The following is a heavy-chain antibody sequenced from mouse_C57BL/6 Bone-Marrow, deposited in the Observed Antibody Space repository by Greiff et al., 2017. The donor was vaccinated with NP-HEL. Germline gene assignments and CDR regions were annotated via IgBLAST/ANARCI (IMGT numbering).Heavy chain of an antibody. J-gene: IGHJ3*01. CDR1: GYTFTSYW. CDR2: IDSSDSET. CDR3: ARTYDFAWFAY. Sequence: QVQLKQPGAELVRPGSSVKLSCKASGYTFTSYWMHWVKQRPIQGLEWIGNIDSSDSETHYTQKFKDKATLTVDPSSSTAYMQLSSLTSEYSAVYYGARTYDFAWFAYWGQGTRVTVSA. D-gene: IGHD2-4*01. V-gene: IGHV1-52*01.